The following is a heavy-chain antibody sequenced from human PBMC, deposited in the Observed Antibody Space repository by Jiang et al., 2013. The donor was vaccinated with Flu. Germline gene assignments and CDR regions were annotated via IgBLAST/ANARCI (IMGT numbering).Heavy chain of an antibody. V-gene: IGHV1-18*01. CDR2: ISGHDGNK. CDR3: ARGGYMVRGVIVSDASDI. D-gene: IGHD3-10*01. J-gene: IGHJ3*02. Sequence: GAEVKKPGASVMVSCKASGYIFSDYGITWVRQAPGQGLEWMGWISGHDGNKNYAQKFQYRVTMTTETSTTTAFMELRRLSSEDTAVYYCARGGYMVRGVIVSDASDIWGQGTMVTVSS. CDR1: GYIFSDYG.